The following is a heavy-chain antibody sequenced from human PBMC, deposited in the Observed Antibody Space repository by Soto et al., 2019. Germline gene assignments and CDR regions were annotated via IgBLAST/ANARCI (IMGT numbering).Heavy chain of an antibody. CDR2: ISAYNGNT. Sequence: ASVKVSCKASGYTFTIYGISWGRQAPGQGLEWMGWISAYNGNTNYAQKLQGRVTMTTDTSTSTAYMELRSLRSDDTAVYYCARDTHYDFWSGYRDGYYYYYGMDVWGQGTTVTVSS. CDR1: GYTFTIYG. CDR3: ARDTHYDFWSGYRDGYYYYYGMDV. D-gene: IGHD3-3*01. J-gene: IGHJ6*02. V-gene: IGHV1-18*01.